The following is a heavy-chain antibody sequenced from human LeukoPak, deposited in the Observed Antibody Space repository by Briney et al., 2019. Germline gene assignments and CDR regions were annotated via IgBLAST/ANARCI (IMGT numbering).Heavy chain of an antibody. V-gene: IGHV4-39*01. J-gene: IGHJ4*02. CDR1: GGSVSSSNYY. CDR2: IYYGGST. Sequence: SETLSLTCTVSGGSVSSSNYYWGWIRQPPGKGLEWIGSIYYGGSTFYNPSLKSRLTISVATSRNQFSLKLTSVTAADTAVYYCATLAGATVSFDYWGQGTLVTVSS. CDR3: ATLAGATVSFDY. D-gene: IGHD1-26*01.